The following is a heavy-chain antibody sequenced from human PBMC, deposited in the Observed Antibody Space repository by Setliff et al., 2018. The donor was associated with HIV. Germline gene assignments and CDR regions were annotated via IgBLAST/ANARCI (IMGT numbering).Heavy chain of an antibody. D-gene: IGHD4-17*01. CDR1: GGSFSSYA. V-gene: IGHV1-69*13. Sequence: SVKVSCKASGGSFSSYAISWVRQAPGQGLEWMGWISAHSGYAKSAQKFQGRVTITADESTSTAYMELSSLRSDDTAVYYCARVIDYGVLYWSYYMDVWGKGTTVTVSS. CDR3: ARVIDYGVLYWSYYMDV. CDR2: ISAHSGYA. J-gene: IGHJ6*03.